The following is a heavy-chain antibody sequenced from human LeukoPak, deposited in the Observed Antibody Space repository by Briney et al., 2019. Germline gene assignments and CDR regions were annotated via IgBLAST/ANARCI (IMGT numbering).Heavy chain of an antibody. CDR3: ARGDDGPTHYFDY. Sequence: SETLSLTXAVYGGSFSGFYWSWIGQPPGKGLEWIGEIDHSGSTTYNPSLKSRVTIAVDTSKNQFSLKLSSVTAADTAVYYCARGDDGPTHYFDYWGQGTLVSVSS. D-gene: IGHD4/OR15-4a*01. V-gene: IGHV4-34*01. CDR1: GGSFSGFY. J-gene: IGHJ4*02. CDR2: IDHSGST.